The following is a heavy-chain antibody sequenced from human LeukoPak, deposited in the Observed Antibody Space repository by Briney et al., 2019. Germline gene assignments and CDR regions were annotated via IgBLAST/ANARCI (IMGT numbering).Heavy chain of an antibody. J-gene: IGHJ3*02. V-gene: IGHV1-18*01. CDR3: ARGNIAAFEGAFDI. CDR2: ISAYNGNT. D-gene: IGHD6-13*01. Sequence: ASVKVSCKASGYTFTSYGISWVRQAPGQGLEWMGWISAYNGNTNYAQKFQGRVTMTRNTSISTAYMELSSLRSEDTAVYYCARGNIAAFEGAFDIWGQGTMVTVSS. CDR1: GYTFTSYG.